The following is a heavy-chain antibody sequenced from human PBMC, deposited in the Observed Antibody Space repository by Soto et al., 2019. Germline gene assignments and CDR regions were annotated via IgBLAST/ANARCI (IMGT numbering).Heavy chain of an antibody. V-gene: IGHV3-9*01. D-gene: IGHD3-10*01. CDR2: ISWNSVSI. CDR1: GFNFTDYG. J-gene: IGHJ6*02. CDR3: AKDMENGYNPYYYYGMDV. Sequence: LRISCAAYGFNFTDYGMHWVRQAPGKGVEWVSSISWNSVSIGYADSVKGRFTIFRDNAKNSLYLQMNSPRAEDTALYYCAKDMENGYNPYYYYGMDVWGQVTTVTVSS.